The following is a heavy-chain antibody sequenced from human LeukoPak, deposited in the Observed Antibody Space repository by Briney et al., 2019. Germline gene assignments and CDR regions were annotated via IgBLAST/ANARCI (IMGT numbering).Heavy chain of an antibody. CDR2: INAGNGNT. J-gene: IGHJ6*02. CDR1: GYTFTSYA. CDR3: ARESVNPIGYCSGGSCYPQNYYYYYGMDV. V-gene: IGHV1-3*01. Sequence: GSSVKVSCKASGYTFTSYAMHWVRQAPGQRLEWMGWINAGNGNTKYSQKFQGRVTITRDTSASTAYMELSSLRSEDTAVYYCARESVNPIGYCSGGSCYPQNYYYYYGMDVWGQGTTVTVSS. D-gene: IGHD2-15*01.